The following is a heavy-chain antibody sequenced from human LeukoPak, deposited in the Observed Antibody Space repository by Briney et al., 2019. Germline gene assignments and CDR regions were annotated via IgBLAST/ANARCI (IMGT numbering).Heavy chain of an antibody. J-gene: IGHJ4*02. CDR3: ARAQGANCTNGVCSPDY. CDR1: GGTFSSYA. CDR2: IIPIFGTA. Sequence: ASVKVSCKASGGTFSSYAISWVRQAPGQGLEWMGGIIPIFGTANYAQKFQGRVTITTDESTSTAYMELSSLRSEDTAVYYCARAQGANCTNGVCSPDYWGQGTLVTVSS. V-gene: IGHV1-69*05. D-gene: IGHD2-8*01.